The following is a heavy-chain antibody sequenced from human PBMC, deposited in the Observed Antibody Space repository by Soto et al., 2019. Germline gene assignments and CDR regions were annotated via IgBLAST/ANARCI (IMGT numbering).Heavy chain of an antibody. CDR3: AKAARGTVNRGGAFDI. D-gene: IGHD4-17*01. J-gene: IGHJ3*02. Sequence: EVQLLESGGGLVQPGGSLRLSCAASGFTFSSYAMSWVRQAPGKGLEWVSAISGSGGSTYYADSVKGRFTISRDNSKNTLYLQMNSLRAEDTAVYYCAKAARGTVNRGGAFDIWGQGTMVTVSS. V-gene: IGHV3-23*01. CDR2: ISGSGGST. CDR1: GFTFSSYA.